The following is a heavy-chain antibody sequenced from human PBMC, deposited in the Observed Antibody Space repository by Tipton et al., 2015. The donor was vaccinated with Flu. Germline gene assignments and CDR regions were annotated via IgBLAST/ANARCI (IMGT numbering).Heavy chain of an antibody. J-gene: IGHJ4*02. CDR2: IYHNGDI. CDR1: GYSISRGYY. CDR3: ARAEIGDFDY. Sequence: GLVKPSETLSLTCAVSGYSISRGYYWGWIRQPPGKGLEWIGSIYHNGDIHFNPSLKSRVSISVDTSNNRFSLNLTSVTDADTAVYYCARAEIGDFDYWGQGTLVTVSS. V-gene: IGHV4-38-2*01. D-gene: IGHD2/OR15-2a*01.